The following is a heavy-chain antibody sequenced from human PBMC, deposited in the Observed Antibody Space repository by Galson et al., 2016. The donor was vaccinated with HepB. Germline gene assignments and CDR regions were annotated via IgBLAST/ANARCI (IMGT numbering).Heavy chain of an antibody. D-gene: IGHD3-9*01. V-gene: IGHV3-23*01. J-gene: IGHJ4*02. CDR1: GFTFANYA. Sequence: SLRLSCAASGFTFANYAIGWVRQAPGKGLEWVSSVNNRGKTYYADSVKGRFTISRDNSKNTVCLQMNNLRAEETAVYFCAKDWLESHDWSHFPTLDSWGQGARVTVSA. CDR2: VNNRGKT. CDR3: AKDWLESHDWSHFPTLDS.